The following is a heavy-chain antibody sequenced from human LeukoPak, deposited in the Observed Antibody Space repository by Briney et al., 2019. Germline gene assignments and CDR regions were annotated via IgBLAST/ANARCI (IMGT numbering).Heavy chain of an antibody. CDR2: ISTSNGNT. CDR1: GYIFTNYG. D-gene: IGHD3-3*01. V-gene: IGHV1-18*01. CDR3: ATDPWSGYYNENY. J-gene: IGHJ4*02. Sequence: ASVKVSCKASGYIFTNYGISWVRQAPGQGLEWLGWISTSNGNTDYARKLQGRVTLTTDTSTSTAYMEVRSLRSEDTAVYYCATDPWSGYYNENYWGQGTLVTVSS.